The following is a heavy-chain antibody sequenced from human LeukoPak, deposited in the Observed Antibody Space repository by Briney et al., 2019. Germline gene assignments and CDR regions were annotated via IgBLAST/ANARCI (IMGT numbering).Heavy chain of an antibody. D-gene: IGHD1-20*01. CDR3: AVNWNPGYFDY. Sequence: ASVTVSCKASGGTFSSYAISWVRQAPGQGLEWMGGIIPIFGTANYAQKFQGRVTITADESTSTAYMELSSLRSEDTAVYYCAVNWNPGYFDYWGQGTLVTVSS. CDR1: GGTFSSYA. CDR2: IIPIFGTA. V-gene: IGHV1-69*13. J-gene: IGHJ4*02.